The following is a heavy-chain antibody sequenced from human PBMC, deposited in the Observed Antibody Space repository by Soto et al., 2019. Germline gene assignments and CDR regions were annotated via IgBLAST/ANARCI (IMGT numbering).Heavy chain of an antibody. CDR3: ARVGGSSCFDY. Sequence: SETLSLTGAVAGGSISSGGYSWSWIRQPPGKGLEWIGYIYHSGSTYYNPSLKSRVTISVDRPKNQFSLKLSSVTAADTAVYYCARVGGSSCFDYWGQGTLVTVSS. J-gene: IGHJ4*02. CDR2: IYHSGST. V-gene: IGHV4-30-2*01. D-gene: IGHD6-13*01. CDR1: GGSISSGGYS.